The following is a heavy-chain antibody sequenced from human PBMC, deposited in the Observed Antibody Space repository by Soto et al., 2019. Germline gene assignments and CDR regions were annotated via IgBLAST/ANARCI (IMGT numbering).Heavy chain of an antibody. Sequence: QVQLQQWGAGLLKPSETLSLTCAVYGGSFSGYYWSWIRQPPGKGLEWIGEINHSGSTNYNPSLQSRVTISVDTSKTQFSLKLSSVTAADTAVYYCARGISRYFDWLFHPVTNAFDIWGQGTMVTVSS. D-gene: IGHD3-9*01. J-gene: IGHJ3*02. CDR1: GGSFSGYY. V-gene: IGHV4-34*01. CDR2: INHSGST. CDR3: ARGISRYFDWLFHPVTNAFDI.